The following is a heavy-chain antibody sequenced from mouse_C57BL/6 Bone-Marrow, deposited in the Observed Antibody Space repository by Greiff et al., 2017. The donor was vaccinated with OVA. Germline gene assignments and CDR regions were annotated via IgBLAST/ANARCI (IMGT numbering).Heavy chain of an antibody. V-gene: IGHV5-6*02. Sequence: EVKLVESGGDLVKPGGSLKLSCAASGFTFSSYGMSWVRQTPDKRLEWVATISSGGSYTYYPSSVKGRFTISRDNAKNTLYLQMSSLKSEDTAMYYCARHYYGSSYYWGQGTTLTVSS. CDR1: GFTFSSYG. CDR2: ISSGGSYT. CDR3: ARHYYGSSYY. J-gene: IGHJ2*01. D-gene: IGHD1-1*01.